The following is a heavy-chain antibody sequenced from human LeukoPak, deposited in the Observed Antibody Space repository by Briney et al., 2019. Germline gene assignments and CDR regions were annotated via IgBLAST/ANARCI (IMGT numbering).Heavy chain of an antibody. CDR2: IWYDGSNK. CDR3: AVSRGSSSGVDY. CDR1: GFTFSSYG. Sequence: PGGSLRLSCAASGFTFSSYGMHWVRQAPGKGLEWVAVIWYDGSNKYYADSVKGRFTISRDNSKNTLYLQMNSLRAEDTAVYYCAVSRGSSSGVDYWGQGTLVTVSS. V-gene: IGHV3-33*01. J-gene: IGHJ4*02. D-gene: IGHD6-6*01.